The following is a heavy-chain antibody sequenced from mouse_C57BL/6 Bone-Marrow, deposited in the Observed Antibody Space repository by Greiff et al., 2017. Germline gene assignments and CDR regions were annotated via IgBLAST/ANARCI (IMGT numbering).Heavy chain of an antibody. CDR2: IYPRDGST. J-gene: IGHJ2*01. CDR3: ARLGYYYDLVSPYDFDF. D-gene: IGHD2-4*01. CDR1: GYTFTDHT. V-gene: IGHV1-78*01. Sequence: QVHVKQSDAELVKPGASVTISCKVSGYTFTDHTIHWMKQRPEQGLEWIGYIYPRDGSTKYNEKFKGKATLTEDKSSSTAYMQLNSLTSEHSAVYFCARLGYYYDLVSPYDFDFWGQGNTLTVSS.